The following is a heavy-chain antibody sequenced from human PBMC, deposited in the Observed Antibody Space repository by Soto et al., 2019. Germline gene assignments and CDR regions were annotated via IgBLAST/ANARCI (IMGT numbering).Heavy chain of an antibody. V-gene: IGHV1-2*02. J-gene: IGHJ5*02. CDR1: GFPFTGYY. Sequence: ASVKVSCKASGFPFTGYYIHWVRQATGQGLEWMGWININSGGTEYSQEFQGRVTMTRDTSISTAYMELRSLRSDDTAMYYCARDLTRQLAYWLDPWGQGTLVTVSS. D-gene: IGHD6-6*01. CDR2: ININSGGT. CDR3: ARDLTRQLAYWLDP.